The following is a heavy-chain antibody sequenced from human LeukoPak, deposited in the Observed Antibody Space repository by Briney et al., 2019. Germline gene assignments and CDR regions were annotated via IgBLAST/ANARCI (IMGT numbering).Heavy chain of an antibody. CDR3: ATDFLGFDP. V-gene: IGHV1-24*01. CDR2: FDPGDGEA. CDR1: GSTLTELS. D-gene: IGHD2/OR15-2a*01. J-gene: IGHJ5*02. Sequence: ASVKVSCKVSGSTLTELSMHWVRQAPGEGLEWMGGFDPGDGEAIYAQKFQGRVTMTEDTSTDTVYMELSSLRSEDTAVYYCATDFLGFDPWGQGTLVTVSS.